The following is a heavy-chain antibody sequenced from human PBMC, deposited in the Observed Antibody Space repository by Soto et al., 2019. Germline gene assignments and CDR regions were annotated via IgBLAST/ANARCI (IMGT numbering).Heavy chain of an antibody. D-gene: IGHD3-22*01. CDR3: ARGLGWDYYHSTVYYYDY. V-gene: IGHV4-4*07. CDR1: GASISGYY. J-gene: IGHJ4*02. Sequence: PSETLSLTCTVSGASISGYYWSWIRKSAGKGLEWIGRIYATGTTDYNPSLKSRVMMSVDTSKKQFSLRLRSVTAADTAIYYCARGLGWDYYHSTVYYYDYWGEGTLVTVSS. CDR2: IYATGTT.